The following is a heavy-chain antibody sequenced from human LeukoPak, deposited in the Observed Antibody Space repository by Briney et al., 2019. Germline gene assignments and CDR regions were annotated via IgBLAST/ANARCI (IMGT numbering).Heavy chain of an antibody. CDR3: ARDLFGIVVVPAAMGY. D-gene: IGHD2-2*01. V-gene: IGHV1-69*13. CDR2: IIPIFGTA. J-gene: IGHJ4*02. Sequence: SVKVSCKASGGTFSSYAISWVRQAPGQGLEWMGGIIPIFGTANYAQKFQGRVTITADESTSTAYMELSSLRSEDTAVYYCARDLFGIVVVPAAMGYWGRGTLVTVSS. CDR1: GGTFSSYA.